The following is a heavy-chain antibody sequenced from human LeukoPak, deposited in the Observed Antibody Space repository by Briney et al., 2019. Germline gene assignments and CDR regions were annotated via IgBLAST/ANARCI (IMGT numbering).Heavy chain of an antibody. D-gene: IGHD6-13*01. J-gene: IGHJ6*03. CDR1: GGSISSGSYS. CDR2: FYYSGST. Sequence: NPSETLSLTCAVSGGSISSGSYSWSWIRQPPGKGLEWIGYFYYSGSTYYNPSLKSRVAISVDTSKNQFSLKLSSVTAADTAVYYCARHGRARQQLTQQTIYYYYMDVWGKGTTVTISS. CDR3: ARHGRARQQLTQQTIYYYYMDV. V-gene: IGHV4-30-4*07.